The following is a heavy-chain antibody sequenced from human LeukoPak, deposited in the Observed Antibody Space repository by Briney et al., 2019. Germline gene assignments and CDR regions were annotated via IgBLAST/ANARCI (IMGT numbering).Heavy chain of an antibody. V-gene: IGHV4-61*02. CDR1: GGSISSGSYY. J-gene: IGHJ4*02. CDR2: IYTSGST. D-gene: IGHD2-15*01. Sequence: SQTLSLTCTVSGGSISSGSYYWSWIRQPAGKGLEWIGRIYTSGSTNYNPSLKSRVTISVDTSKNQFSLKLSSVTAADTAVYYCARELLGGFDYWGQGTLVTVSS. CDR3: ARELLGGFDY.